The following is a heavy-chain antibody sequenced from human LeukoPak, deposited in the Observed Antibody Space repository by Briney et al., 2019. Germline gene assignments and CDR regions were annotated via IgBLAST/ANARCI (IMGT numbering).Heavy chain of an antibody. V-gene: IGHV3-23*01. CDR3: AKDRAYYSDSSGYYLVRAYDY. D-gene: IGHD3-22*01. CDR1: GFTFSSYG. J-gene: IGHJ4*02. Sequence: PGGTLRLSCAASGFTFSSYGMSWVRQAPGKGLEWVSAISGSGGSTYYADSVKGRFTISRDNSKNTLYLQMNSLRAEDTAVYYCAKDRAYYSDSSGYYLVRAYDYWGQGTLVTVSS. CDR2: ISGSGGST.